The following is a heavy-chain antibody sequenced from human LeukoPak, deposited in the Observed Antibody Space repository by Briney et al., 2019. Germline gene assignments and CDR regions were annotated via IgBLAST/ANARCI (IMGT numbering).Heavy chain of an antibody. CDR2: IYHSGST. CDR1: GGSISNSNW. Sequence: SETLSLTCAVSGGSISNSNWWSWVRQPPGKGLEWIGEIYHSGSTNYNPSLKSRVTISVDTSKNQFSLKLSSVTAADTAVYYCARSEMGLGDAFDIWGQGTMVTVSS. CDR3: ARSEMGLGDAFDI. J-gene: IGHJ3*02. V-gene: IGHV4-4*02. D-gene: IGHD3/OR15-3a*01.